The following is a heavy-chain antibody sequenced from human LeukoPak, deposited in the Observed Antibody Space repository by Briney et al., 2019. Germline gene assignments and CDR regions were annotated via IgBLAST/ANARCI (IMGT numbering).Heavy chain of an antibody. J-gene: IGHJ4*02. CDR3: ATGFFYPYGSGSYYNDY. Sequence: ASVKVSCKVSGYTLTELSMHWVRQAPGKGLEWMGGFDPEDGETIYAQKFQGRVTMTEDTSTDTAYMELSSLRSEDTAVYYCATGFFYPYGSGSYYNDYWGQGTLVTVSS. CDR2: FDPEDGET. V-gene: IGHV1-24*01. D-gene: IGHD3-10*01. CDR1: GYTLTELS.